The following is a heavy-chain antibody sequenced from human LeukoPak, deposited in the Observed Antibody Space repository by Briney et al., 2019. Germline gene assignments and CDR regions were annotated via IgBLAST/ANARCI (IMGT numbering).Heavy chain of an antibody. D-gene: IGHD6-6*01. CDR2: IYYSGST. CDR3: ARDKIAARPQIDY. Sequence: PSETPSLTCTVSGGSISSSSYYWGWIRQPPGKGLEWIGSIYYSGSTYYNPSLKSRVTISVDTSKNQFSLKLSSMTAADTAVYYCARDKIAARPQIDYWGQGTLVTVSS. CDR1: GGSISSSSYY. V-gene: IGHV4-39*07. J-gene: IGHJ4*02.